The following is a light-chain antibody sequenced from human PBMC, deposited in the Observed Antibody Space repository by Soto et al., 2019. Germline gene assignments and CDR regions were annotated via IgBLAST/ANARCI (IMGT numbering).Light chain of an antibody. Sequence: EIVLTQSPATLSLSPGARATLSCRASQSVSSYLAWYQHKPGQAPRLLIYGASNRATGIPARFSGSGSGTDFTLTISSLEPEDFAVYYCHQRSNWPWTFGQGTKVDIK. V-gene: IGKV3-11*01. CDR2: GAS. CDR3: HQRSNWPWT. CDR1: QSVSSY. J-gene: IGKJ1*01.